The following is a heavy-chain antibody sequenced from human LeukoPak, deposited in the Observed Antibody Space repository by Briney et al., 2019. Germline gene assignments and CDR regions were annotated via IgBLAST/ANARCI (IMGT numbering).Heavy chain of an antibody. CDR3: ARYDSSGYQRGGSDY. CDR1: GGSISSYY. J-gene: IGHJ4*02. Sequence: SETLSLTCTVSGGSISSYYWSWIRQPAGKRLEWIGRIYSSGSTNYNPSLKSRVTMSVDTSKNQFSLKLSSVTAADTAVYYCARYDSSGYQRGGSDYWGQGTLVTVSS. CDR2: IYSSGST. V-gene: IGHV4-4*07. D-gene: IGHD3-22*01.